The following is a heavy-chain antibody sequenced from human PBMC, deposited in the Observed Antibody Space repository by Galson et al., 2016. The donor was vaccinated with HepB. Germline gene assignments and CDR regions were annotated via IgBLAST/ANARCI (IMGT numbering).Heavy chain of an antibody. J-gene: IGHJ4*02. Sequence: SLRLSCAASGFTFSDHYMDWVRLAPGKGLEWVGRSKNKAASFTTEYAASVKGRFTISRDDSKNSLYLQMTSLKTEDTALYYCAVSLGPARLVYWGQGTLVTVSS. CDR3: AVSLGPARLVY. V-gene: IGHV3-72*01. CDR2: SKNKAASFTT. CDR1: GFTFSDHY. D-gene: IGHD7-27*01.